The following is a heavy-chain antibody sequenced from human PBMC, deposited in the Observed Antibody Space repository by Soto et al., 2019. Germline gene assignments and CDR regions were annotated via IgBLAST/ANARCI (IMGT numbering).Heavy chain of an antibody. CDR3: ARRYGASFDD. J-gene: IGHJ4*02. V-gene: IGHV4-59*01. CDR1: GGSISSYY. D-gene: IGHD4-17*01. Sequence: SETLSLTCTVSGGSISSYYWSWIRQPPGKGLEWIGYIYYSGSTNYNPSLKSRVTISVDTSKNQFSLKLSSVTAADTAVYYCARRYGASFDDWGQGTLVTGSS. CDR2: IYYSGST.